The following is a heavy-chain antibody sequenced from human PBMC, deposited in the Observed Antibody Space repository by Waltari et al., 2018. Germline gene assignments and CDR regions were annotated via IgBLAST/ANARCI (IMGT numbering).Heavy chain of an antibody. CDR3: ARDKAVAGWRAFDY. CDR2: IIPIFGTA. J-gene: IGHJ4*02. D-gene: IGHD6-19*01. CDR1: GGTVSSYA. Sequence: QVQLVQSGAEVKKPGSSVQVSCQASGGTVSSYAISWVRQAPGQGLEWMGGIIPIFGTANYAQKFQGRVTITTDESTSTAYMELSSLRSEDTAVYYCARDKAVAGWRAFDYWGQGTLVTVSS. V-gene: IGHV1-69*05.